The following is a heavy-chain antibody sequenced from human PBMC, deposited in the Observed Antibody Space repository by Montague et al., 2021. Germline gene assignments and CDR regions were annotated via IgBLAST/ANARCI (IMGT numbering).Heavy chain of an antibody. J-gene: IGHJ4*01. V-gene: IGHV4-59*02. CDR3: GRDYWGSIDY. CDR1: GGSVNGYD. CDR2: MRSSGSP. Sequence: SETLSLTCSVSGGSVNGYDWSWIRQPPGKGLEWIGYMRSSGSPNYNPSFKSRLAISIDRSRNQFSLELSLVTAADTAIYFCGRDYWGSIDYWGNGILVTVSS. D-gene: IGHD7-27*01.